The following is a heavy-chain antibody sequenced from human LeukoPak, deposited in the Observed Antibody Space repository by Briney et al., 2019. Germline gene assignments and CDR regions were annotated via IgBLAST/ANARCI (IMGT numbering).Heavy chain of an antibody. Sequence: PSETLSLTCAVYGGSFSGYYWSWIRQPPGKGLEWFGEFNHSGSTNYNPSLKSRVTISVDTSKNQFSLKLSSVTAADTAVYYCARGQGGTDFWSGYYPKYYFDYWGQGTLVTVSS. D-gene: IGHD3-3*01. V-gene: IGHV4-34*01. CDR3: ARGQGGTDFWSGYYPKYYFDY. J-gene: IGHJ4*02. CDR2: FNHSGST. CDR1: GGSFSGYY.